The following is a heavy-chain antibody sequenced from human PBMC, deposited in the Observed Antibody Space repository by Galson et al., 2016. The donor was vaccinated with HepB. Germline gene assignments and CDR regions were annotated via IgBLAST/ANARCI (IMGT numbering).Heavy chain of an antibody. CDR3: AKLADRGTLTGPIDY. CDR1: GFTFSSYA. CDR2: ISGSGGST. Sequence: SLRLSCAASGFTFSSYAMSWVRQAPGKGLKWVSVISGSGGSTYYADSVKGRFTISRDNSKNTLYLQMNSLRAEDTAVYYCAKLADRGTLTGPIDYWGQGTLVTVSS. D-gene: IGHD7-27*01. J-gene: IGHJ4*02. V-gene: IGHV3-23*01.